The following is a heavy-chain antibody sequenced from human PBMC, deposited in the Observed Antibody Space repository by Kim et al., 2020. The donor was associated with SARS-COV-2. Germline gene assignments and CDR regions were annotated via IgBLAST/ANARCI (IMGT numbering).Heavy chain of an antibody. J-gene: IGHJ6*02. CDR1: GGTFSSYA. CDR3: ARDPHRCTNGVCYGLTYYYYGMDV. CDR2: IIPIFGTA. V-gene: IGHV1-69*13. D-gene: IGHD2-8*01. Sequence: SVKVSCKASGGTFSSYAISWVRQAPGQGLEWMGGIIPIFGTANYAQKFQGRVTITADESTSTAYMELSSLRSEDTAVYYCARDPHRCTNGVCYGLTYYYYGMDVWGQGTTVTVSS.